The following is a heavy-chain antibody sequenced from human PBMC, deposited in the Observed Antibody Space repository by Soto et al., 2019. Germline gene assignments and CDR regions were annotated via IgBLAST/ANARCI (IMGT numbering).Heavy chain of an antibody. CDR3: ASYTQDEYSSDFDY. CDR2: INHSGST. CDR1: GGSFSGYD. V-gene: IGHV4-34*01. D-gene: IGHD6-19*01. J-gene: IGHJ4*02. Sequence: SETLSLTCAVYGGSFSGYDCSWIRQPPGKGLEWLGEINHSGSTNYNPSLKSRVTISVDTSKNQFSLKLSSVTAADTAVYYCASYTQDEYSSDFDYCGRRTLVTVCS.